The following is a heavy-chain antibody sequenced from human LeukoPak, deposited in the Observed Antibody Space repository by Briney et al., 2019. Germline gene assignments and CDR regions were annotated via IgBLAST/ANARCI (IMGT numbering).Heavy chain of an antibody. CDR1: GDSISSSSCH. CDR2: IYYSGTT. Sequence: SETLSPTCTVSGDSISSSSCHWGWICQPPGKGLEWIGSIYYSGTTFYNPSLKSRVTISVDTSKRQFSLKLSSVTAADTAVYYCAREGPGGPSDNAFDIWGQGTMVTVSS. CDR3: AREGPGGPSDNAFDI. D-gene: IGHD3-10*01. V-gene: IGHV4-39*02. J-gene: IGHJ3*02.